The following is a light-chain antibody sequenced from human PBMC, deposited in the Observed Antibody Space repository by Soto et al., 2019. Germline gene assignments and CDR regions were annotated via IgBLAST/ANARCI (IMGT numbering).Light chain of an antibody. CDR3: CSYAGSYTLI. CDR2: DVA. J-gene: IGLJ2*01. Sequence: QSVLTQPRSVSGSPGQSVTVSCTGSSSDVGGYNYVSWCQQHPGKAPKLLISDVANRASGVPDRFSGSKSGNTASLTISGLQPDDEAEYFCCSYAGSYTLIFGGGTKLTVL. CDR1: SSDVGGYNY. V-gene: IGLV2-11*01.